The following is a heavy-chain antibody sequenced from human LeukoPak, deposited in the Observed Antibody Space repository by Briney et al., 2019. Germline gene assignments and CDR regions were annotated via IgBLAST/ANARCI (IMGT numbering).Heavy chain of an antibody. CDR1: GFTFGDYA. V-gene: IGHV3-30-3*02. J-gene: IGHJ6*02. CDR3: AKDRGPYGDYVQHFYGLNV. Sequence: GGSLRLSCTASGFTFGDYAVNWVRQAPGKGLEWVAVISYDGKIKKYADSVKGRLTISRDNAKNRMNLEMNSLRAEDTAVYHCAKDRGPYGDYVQHFYGLNVWGQGTTVTVSS. CDR2: ISYDGKIK. D-gene: IGHD4-17*01.